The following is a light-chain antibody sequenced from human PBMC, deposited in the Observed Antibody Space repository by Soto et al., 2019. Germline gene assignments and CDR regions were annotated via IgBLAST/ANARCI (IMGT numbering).Light chain of an antibody. V-gene: IGLV2-8*01. CDR2: EVS. CDR3: SSYAGSNNLGV. CDR1: SSDVGGYNY. Sequence: QSALTQPPSASGSPGQSVTISCTGTSSDVGGYNYVSWYQQHPGNAPKLMIYEVSKRPSGVPDRFSGSKSGNTASLTVSGLQAEDEAEYYCSSYAGSNNLGVFGGGTKLTVL. J-gene: IGLJ3*02.